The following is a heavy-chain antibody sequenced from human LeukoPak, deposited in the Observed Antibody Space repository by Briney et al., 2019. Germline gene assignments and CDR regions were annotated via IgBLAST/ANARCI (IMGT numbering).Heavy chain of an antibody. CDR1: GYTLTELS. V-gene: IGHV1-24*01. Sequence: GSVKVSCKVSGYTLTELSMHWVRQAPGKGLEWMGGFDPEDGETIYAQKFQGRVTMTEDTSTDTAYMELSSLRSEDTAVYYCATEGSSTSCPTEQQLASCAFDIWGQGTMVTVSS. J-gene: IGHJ3*02. CDR2: FDPEDGET. D-gene: IGHD2-2*01. CDR3: ATEGSSTSCPTEQQLASCAFDI.